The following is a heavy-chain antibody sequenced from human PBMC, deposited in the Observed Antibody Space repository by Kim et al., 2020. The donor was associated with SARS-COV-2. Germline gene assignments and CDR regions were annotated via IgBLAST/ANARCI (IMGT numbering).Heavy chain of an antibody. CDR2: IIPIFGTA. J-gene: IGHJ4*02. V-gene: IGHV1-69*13. CDR3: ARGYSSGKGHLWGPYYFDY. Sequence: SVKVSCKASGGTFSSYAISWVRQAPGQGLEWMGGIIPIFGTANYAQKFQGRVTITADESTSTAYMELSSLRSEDTAVYYCARGYSSGKGHLWGPYYFDYWGQGTLVTVSS. D-gene: IGHD6-19*01. CDR1: GGTFSSYA.